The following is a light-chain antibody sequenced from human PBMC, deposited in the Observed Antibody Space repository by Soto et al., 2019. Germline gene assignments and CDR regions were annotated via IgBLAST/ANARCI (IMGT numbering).Light chain of an antibody. J-gene: IGLJ1*01. CDR1: SSDIGGYDY. V-gene: IGLV2-14*01. CDR3: TSYTSSSTHV. Sequence: QSALTQPASVSGPPGQSITITCTGTSSDIGGYDYVSWYQHHPGKAPKVIIYGVTNRPSGVSHRFSGSKSANTASLTISGLQAEDEADYYCTSYTSSSTHVFGTGTKVTVL. CDR2: GVT.